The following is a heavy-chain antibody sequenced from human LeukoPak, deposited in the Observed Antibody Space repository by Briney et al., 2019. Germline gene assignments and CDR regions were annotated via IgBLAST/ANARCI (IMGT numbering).Heavy chain of an antibody. CDR1: GGTFSSYA. V-gene: IGHV1-69*13. Sequence: GASVKVSCKASGGTFSSYAISWVRQAPGQGLEWMGGIIPIFGTANYAQKFQGRVTITADESTSTAYMELSSLGSEDAAVYYCARAISSGWSGDLRYWGRGTLVTVSS. J-gene: IGHJ4*02. CDR3: ARAISSGWSGDLRY. D-gene: IGHD6-19*01. CDR2: IIPIFGTA.